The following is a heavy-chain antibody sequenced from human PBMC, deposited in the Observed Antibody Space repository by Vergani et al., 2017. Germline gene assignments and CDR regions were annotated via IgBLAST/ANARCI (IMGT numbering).Heavy chain of an antibody. J-gene: IGHJ3*02. V-gene: IGHV1-8*01. CDR1: GYTFTSYD. D-gene: IGHD3-10*01. CDR2: MNPNSGNT. CDR3: ARDWTSYYYGSGSPWRAFDI. Sequence: QVQLVQSGAEVKKPGASVKVSCKASGYTFTSYDINWVRQATGQGLEWMGWMNPNSGNTGYAQKFQGRVTMTRDPSISTAYMELSRLRSDDTAVYYCARDWTSYYYGSGSPWRAFDIWGQGTMVTVSS.